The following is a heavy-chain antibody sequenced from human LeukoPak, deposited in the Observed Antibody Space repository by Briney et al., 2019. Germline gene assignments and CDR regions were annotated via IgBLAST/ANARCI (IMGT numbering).Heavy chain of an antibody. D-gene: IGHD3-22*01. CDR1: GFTFNSYS. CDR2: ISTSSNYI. CDR3: ARDSTVYDSSGDAFDI. Sequence: GGSLRLSCAASGFTFNSYSMNWVRQAPGKGLEWVSTISTSSNYIYYADSLKGRFTVSRDNAKSSLYLQMNSLRAEDTAVYYCARDSTVYDSSGDAFDIWGQGTMVTVSS. J-gene: IGHJ3*02. V-gene: IGHV3-21*01.